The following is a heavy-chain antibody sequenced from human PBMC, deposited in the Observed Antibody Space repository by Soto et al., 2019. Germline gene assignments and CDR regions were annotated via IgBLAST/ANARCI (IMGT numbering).Heavy chain of an antibody. CDR3: AKDHVVDGRVYGSSELFF. V-gene: IGHV3-30*18. D-gene: IGHD3-10*01. CDR2: ISFEGSKK. CDR1: GFTSRGYG. Sequence: GGSLRLSCAASGFTSRGYGMHWVRQAPGKGLEWVASISFEGSKKFYADSVKGRFTISRDNSRNTLYLQMNSLRTEDTAVYYCAKDHVVDGRVYGSSELFFWGQGTQVTVSS. J-gene: IGHJ4*02.